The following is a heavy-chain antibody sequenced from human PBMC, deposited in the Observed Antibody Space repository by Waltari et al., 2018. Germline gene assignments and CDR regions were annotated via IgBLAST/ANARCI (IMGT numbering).Heavy chain of an antibody. J-gene: IGHJ4*02. CDR3: ARSLSSGWLCLYY. V-gene: IGHV1-2*02. CDR2: INPNSGGT. Sequence: QVQLVQSGAEVKKPGASVKVSCKASGYTFTGYYMNSVRRAPGQGLEGMGWINPNSGGTNNAQKFQGRVTMTRDTSISTAYMELSRLRSDDTAVYYCARSLSSGWLCLYYWGQGTLVTVSS. CDR1: GYTFTGYY. D-gene: IGHD6-19*01.